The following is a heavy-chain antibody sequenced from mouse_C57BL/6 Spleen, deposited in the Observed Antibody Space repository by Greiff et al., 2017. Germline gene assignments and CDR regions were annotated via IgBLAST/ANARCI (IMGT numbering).Heavy chain of an antibody. CDR1: GYTFTDYN. Sequence: EVQLQQSGPELVKPGASVKMSCKASGYTFTDYNMHWVKQSHGKSLEWIGYINPNNGGTSYNQKFKGKATLTVNKSSSTAYMELRSLTSEDSAVYYCARSCGLTFYFDYWGQGTTLTVSS. J-gene: IGHJ2*01. CDR3: ARSCGLTFYFDY. CDR2: INPNNGGT. V-gene: IGHV1-22*01. D-gene: IGHD1-3*01.